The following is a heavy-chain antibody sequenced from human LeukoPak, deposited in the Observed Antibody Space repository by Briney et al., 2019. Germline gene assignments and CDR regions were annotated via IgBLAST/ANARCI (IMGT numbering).Heavy chain of an antibody. CDR1: GFTFSGHG. CDR3: ARRFTCSGGSCGWFDP. V-gene: IGHV3-23*01. Sequence: GGTLRLSCGASGFTFSGHGINWVRQAPGKGLEWVSGITPSGSISYYADSVKGRFTISRDNAKNSLYLQMNSLRAEDTAVYYCARRFTCSGGSCGWFDPWGQGTLVTVSS. J-gene: IGHJ5*02. D-gene: IGHD2-15*01. CDR2: ITPSGSIS.